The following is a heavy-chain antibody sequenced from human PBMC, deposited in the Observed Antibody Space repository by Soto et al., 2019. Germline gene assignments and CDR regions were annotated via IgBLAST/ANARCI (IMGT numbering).Heavy chain of an antibody. CDR2: IYPGDSDT. CDR1: EFSFTNFW. V-gene: IGHV5-51*01. D-gene: IGHD3-16*01. CDR3: ARGIMAYYFDY. Sequence: GESLKISCKASEFSFTNFWIGWVRQMPGKGLEWMGIIYPGDSDTRYSPSFQGQVTISADKSVSTAYLQWSNLKASDTAMYYCARGIMAYYFDYWGQGTLVTVSS. J-gene: IGHJ4*02.